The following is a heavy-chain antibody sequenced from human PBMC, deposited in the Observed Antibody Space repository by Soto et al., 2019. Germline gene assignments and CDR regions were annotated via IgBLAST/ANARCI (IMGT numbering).Heavy chain of an antibody. CDR3: ARRLNLGSFDH. V-gene: IGHV4-59*01. Sequence: PSETLSLTCNVSGVSLTGYHWNWIRQPPGKTLEWIGFVYYSGSVSYNPPLKGRASISVDRSKNQFSLRLTSVTAADTAVYYCARRLNLGSFDHWGQGTLVTGSS. CDR2: VYYSGSV. D-gene: IGHD3-10*01. CDR1: GVSLTGYH. J-gene: IGHJ5*02.